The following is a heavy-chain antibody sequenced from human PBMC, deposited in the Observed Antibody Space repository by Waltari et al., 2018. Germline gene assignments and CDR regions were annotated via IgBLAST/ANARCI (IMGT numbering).Heavy chain of an antibody. V-gene: IGHV3-7*01. Sequence: EVQLVESGGGSVRPGGSLRLACAAPGMTFRNFWLIWVRQAPGKGLEWVANIKQDGSEKNYVDSVEGRFSISRDNAQNSLYLQMNSLRAEDTAIYYCVTGLTTVTAKDYFDHWGQGALVTVSS. CDR1: GMTFRNFW. D-gene: IGHD4-17*01. J-gene: IGHJ4*02. CDR3: VTGLTTVTAKDYFDH. CDR2: IKQDGSEK.